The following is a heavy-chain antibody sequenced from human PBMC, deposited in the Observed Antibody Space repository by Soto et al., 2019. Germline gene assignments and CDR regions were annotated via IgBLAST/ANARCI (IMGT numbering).Heavy chain of an antibody. Sequence: PSETLSLTCSVSGGSISSYYWSWIRQPPGKGLEWIGYIYSRGTTSYNPSLKSRATILVDTSKNQFSLRLTSVTTPDTAVYYCAKGRISRGLDVSGQGTTVTVSS. J-gene: IGHJ6*02. CDR2: IYSRGTT. CDR1: GGSISSYY. CDR3: AKGRISRGLDV. V-gene: IGHV4-59*12.